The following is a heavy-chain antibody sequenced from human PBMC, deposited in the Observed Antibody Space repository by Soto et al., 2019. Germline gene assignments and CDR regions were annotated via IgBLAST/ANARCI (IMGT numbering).Heavy chain of an antibody. CDR1: GGSISGSYYY. Sequence: SETLSLTCAVSGGSISGSYYYWAWLRQSPGKGPEWTGSVFYTGFTSYNPSLESRVSVSVDTSKSQFSLKLSAVTAADTAVYYCATSQKGYNWNYFDHWGQGALVTVSS. CDR2: VFYTGFT. V-gene: IGHV4-39*01. J-gene: IGHJ4*02. CDR3: ATSQKGYNWNYFDH. D-gene: IGHD1-20*01.